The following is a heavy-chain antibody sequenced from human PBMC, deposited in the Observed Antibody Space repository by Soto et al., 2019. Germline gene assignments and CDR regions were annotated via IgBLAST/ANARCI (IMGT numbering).Heavy chain of an antibody. J-gene: IGHJ6*02. CDR2: ISSSSSYI. Sequence: GGSLRLSCAASGFTFSSYSMNWVRQAPGKGLEWVSSISSSSSYIYYADSVKGRFTISRDNAKNSLYLQMNSLRAEDTAVYYCASDGDYYYGMDVWGQGTTVTVYS. D-gene: IGHD4-17*01. V-gene: IGHV3-21*01. CDR3: ASDGDYYYGMDV. CDR1: GFTFSSYS.